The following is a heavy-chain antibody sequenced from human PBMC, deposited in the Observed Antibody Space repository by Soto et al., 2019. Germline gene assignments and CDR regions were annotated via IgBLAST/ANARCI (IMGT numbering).Heavy chain of an antibody. V-gene: IGHV6-1*01. CDR2: TYYRSKWYN. J-gene: IGHJ4*02. CDR3: ARESFVVVPAAMPSAFDY. Sequence: SQTLSLSCAISGDSVSRNSAAWNWIRKSPSRGLEWLGRTYYRSKWYNDYVVSVKSRITINPDTSKNQFSLQLNSVTPEDTAVYYCARESFVVVPAAMPSAFDYWGQGTLVTVSS. CDR1: GDSVSRNSAA. D-gene: IGHD2-2*01.